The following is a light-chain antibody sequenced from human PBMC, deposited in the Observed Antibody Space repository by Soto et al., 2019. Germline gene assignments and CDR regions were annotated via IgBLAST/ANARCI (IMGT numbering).Light chain of an antibody. Sequence: QSALTQPRSVSGSPGQSVTISCTGTSSDVGYYNYVSWYQQYPGKAPTLVIYDVSKRPSGVTDRFSGSKSGNTASLTISGLQGEDEAYYYCCSFAGSYTFLVFGGGTKLTVL. J-gene: IGLJ3*02. V-gene: IGLV2-11*01. CDR1: SSDVGYYNY. CDR3: CSFAGSYTFLV. CDR2: DVS.